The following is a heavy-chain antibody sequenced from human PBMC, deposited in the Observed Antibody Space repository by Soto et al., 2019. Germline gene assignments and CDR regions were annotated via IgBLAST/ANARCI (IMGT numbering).Heavy chain of an antibody. D-gene: IGHD1-26*01. V-gene: IGHV3-30-3*01. J-gene: IGHJ4*02. CDR1: GFTFSSYA. CDR3: ARDTESWSNTPPYY. Sequence: QVQLVESGGGVVQPGRSLRLSCAASGFTFSSYAMHWVRQAPGKGLEWVAVISYDGSNKYYADSVKGRFTISRDNSKNTLYLQMNSLRAEDTAVYYCARDTESWSNTPPYYWGQGILVTVSS. CDR2: ISYDGSNK.